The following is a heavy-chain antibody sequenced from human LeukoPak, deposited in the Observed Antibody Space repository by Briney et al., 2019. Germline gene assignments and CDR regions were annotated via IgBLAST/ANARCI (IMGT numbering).Heavy chain of an antibody. CDR3: ARDGSSGWKFYHYYYMDV. CDR1: GFTFSSYS. J-gene: IGHJ6*03. D-gene: IGHD6-19*01. Sequence: GGSLRLSCAASGFTFSSYSMNWVRQAPGKGLEWVSYISSSGSTIYYADSVKGRFTISRDNAKNSLYLQMNSLRAEDTAVYYCARDGSSGWKFYHYYYMDVWGKGTTVTISS. CDR2: ISSSGSTI. V-gene: IGHV3-48*04.